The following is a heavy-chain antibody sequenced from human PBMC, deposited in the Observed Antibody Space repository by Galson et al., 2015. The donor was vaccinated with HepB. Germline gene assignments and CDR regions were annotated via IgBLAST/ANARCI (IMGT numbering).Heavy chain of an antibody. CDR2: IYTSGST. J-gene: IGHJ6*02. CDR1: GGSISSYY. CDR3: ATQGGRYQEYYYYYYGMDV. D-gene: IGHD3-9*01. Sequence: TLSLTCTVSGGSISSYYWSWIRQPAGKGLEWIGRIYTSGSTNYNPSLKSRVTMSVDTSKNQFSLKLSSVTAADTAVYYCATQGGRYQEYYYYYYGMDVWGQGTTVTVSS. V-gene: IGHV4-4*07.